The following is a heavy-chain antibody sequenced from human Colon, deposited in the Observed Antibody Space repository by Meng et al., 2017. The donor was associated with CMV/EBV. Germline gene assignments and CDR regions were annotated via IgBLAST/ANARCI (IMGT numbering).Heavy chain of an antibody. CDR2: IRHKAESYAT. Sequence: SGFRFSGSGIHWGRQASGKGLEWVGRIRHKAESYATTYAASLKGRFTISRDDSKNTAYLQMNSLKIEDTAVYYCTRHEVGTGRYFDLWGRGALVTVSS. CDR3: TRHEVGTGRYFDL. CDR1: GFRFSGSG. J-gene: IGHJ2*01. V-gene: IGHV3-73*01. D-gene: IGHD1-14*01.